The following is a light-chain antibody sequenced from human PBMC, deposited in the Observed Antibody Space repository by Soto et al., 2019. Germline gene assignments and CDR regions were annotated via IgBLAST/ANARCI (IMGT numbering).Light chain of an antibody. CDR3: HQRGIWPTYT. J-gene: IGKJ2*01. CDR1: QSVNDR. Sequence: ESLLTQSPATLSLSPGERATLSCRAIQSVNDRVVWYQQKPGQAPRLLIYDASIRATGIPARFSGSGSGTDFTLTISSLEAEDFAVYYCHQRGIWPTYTFGQGTQLEIK. V-gene: IGKV3-11*01. CDR2: DAS.